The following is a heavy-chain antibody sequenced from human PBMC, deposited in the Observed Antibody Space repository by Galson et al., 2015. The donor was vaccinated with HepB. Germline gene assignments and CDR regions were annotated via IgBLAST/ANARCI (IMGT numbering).Heavy chain of an antibody. D-gene: IGHD2-21*02. Sequence: SLRLSCAASGFTFSSYAMSWVRQAPGKGLEWVSAISGSGGSTYYADSVKGRFTISRDNSKNTLYLQMNSLRAEDTAVYYCAREEAIVVVTLYYGMDVWGQGTTVTVSS. V-gene: IGHV3-23*01. J-gene: IGHJ6*02. CDR1: GFTFSSYA. CDR3: AREEAIVVVTLYYGMDV. CDR2: ISGSGGST.